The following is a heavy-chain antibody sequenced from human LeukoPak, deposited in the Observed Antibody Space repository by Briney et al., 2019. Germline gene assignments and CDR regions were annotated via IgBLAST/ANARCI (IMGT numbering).Heavy chain of an antibody. CDR2: IYTSGST. Sequence: PSETLSLTCTVSGGSISSGSYYWSWIRQPAGKGLEWIGRIYTSGSTNYNPSLKSRVTTSVDTSKNQFSLKLSSVTAADTAVYYCARHYRDGSWYGETDFDYWGQGALVTVSS. J-gene: IGHJ4*02. D-gene: IGHD2-15*01. V-gene: IGHV4-61*02. CDR1: GGSISSGSYY. CDR3: ARHYRDGSWYGETDFDY.